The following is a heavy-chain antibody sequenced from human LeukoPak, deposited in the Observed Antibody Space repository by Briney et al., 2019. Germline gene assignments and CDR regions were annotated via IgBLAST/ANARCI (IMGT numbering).Heavy chain of an antibody. CDR1: GYTFTNYG. CDR2: ISGSNGNT. Sequence: ASVKGSCKASGYTFTNYGISWVRQAPGQGLEWMGWISGSNGNTNYAQKLQGRVTMTTDTSTSTAYMELRSLRSDDTAVYYCARGGGEVGATVYWGQGTLVTVSS. V-gene: IGHV1-18*01. CDR3: ARGGGEVGATVY. J-gene: IGHJ4*02. D-gene: IGHD1-26*01.